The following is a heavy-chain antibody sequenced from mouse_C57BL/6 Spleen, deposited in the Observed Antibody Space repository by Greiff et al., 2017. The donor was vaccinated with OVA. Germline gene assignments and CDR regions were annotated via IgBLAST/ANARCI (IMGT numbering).Heavy chain of an antibody. V-gene: IGHV3-6*01. CDR1: GYSITSGYY. J-gene: IGHJ2*01. CDR2: ISYDGSN. CDR3: ARHPLDY. Sequence: EVKLQESGPGLVKPSQSLSLTCSVTGYSITSGYYWNWIRQFPGNKLEWMGYISYDGSNNYNPSLKNRISITRDTSKNQFFLKLNSVTTEDTATYYCARHPLDYWGQGTTLTVSS.